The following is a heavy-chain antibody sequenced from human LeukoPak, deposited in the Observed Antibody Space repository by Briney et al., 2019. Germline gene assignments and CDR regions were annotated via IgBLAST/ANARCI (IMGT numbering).Heavy chain of an antibody. CDR3: ARDPGLGYCSGGSCPFDY. J-gene: IGHJ4*02. D-gene: IGHD2-15*01. CDR1: GYTFTSYG. V-gene: IGHV1-18*01. CDR2: ISAYNGNT. Sequence: ASVRVSCKASGYTFTSYGISWVRRAPGQGLEWMGWISAYNGNTNYAQKLQGRVTMATDTSTSTAYMELRSLRSDDTAVYYCARDPGLGYCSGGSCPFDYWGQGTLVTVSS.